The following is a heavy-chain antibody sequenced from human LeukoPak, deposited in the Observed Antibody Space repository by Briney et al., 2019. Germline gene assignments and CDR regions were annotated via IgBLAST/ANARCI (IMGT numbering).Heavy chain of an antibody. Sequence: GRSLRLSCAASGFTFSSYGMHWVRQAPGKGLEWVAVISYDGSNKYYADSVKGRFTISRDNSKNTLYLQMNSLRAEDTAVYYCAKDRDYGDYNWFDHWGQGTLVTVSS. CDR3: AKDRDYGDYNWFDH. J-gene: IGHJ5*02. D-gene: IGHD4-17*01. CDR2: ISYDGSNK. CDR1: GFTFSSYG. V-gene: IGHV3-30*18.